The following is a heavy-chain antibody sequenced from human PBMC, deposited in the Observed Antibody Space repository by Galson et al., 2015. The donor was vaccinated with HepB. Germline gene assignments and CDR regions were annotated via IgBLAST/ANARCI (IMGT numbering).Heavy chain of an antibody. CDR2: TYFRSKWHY. CDR1: GDSVASNSAV. J-gene: IGHJ6*02. CDR3: AYGSDV. Sequence: CAISGDSVASNSAVWNWIRQSPSRGLEWLGRTYFRSKWHYDYGISVKSRISINADTSQNQFSLHLSSVTPEDTAVYYCAYGSDVWGQGTTVIVSS. V-gene: IGHV6-1*01.